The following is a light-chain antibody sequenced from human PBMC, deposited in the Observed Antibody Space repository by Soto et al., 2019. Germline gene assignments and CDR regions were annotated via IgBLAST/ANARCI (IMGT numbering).Light chain of an antibody. Sequence: QSALTQPASVSGSPGQSVTISCTGTSGDVGGYDYVSWYQHHPGKAPKLVIYDVTYRPSGVSDRFSGSKSANMASLTISGLQAEDEAGYYCSSYTSSSTYVLGTGTKVT. CDR2: DVT. CDR1: SGDVGGYDY. CDR3: SSYTSSSTYV. J-gene: IGLJ1*01. V-gene: IGLV2-14*01.